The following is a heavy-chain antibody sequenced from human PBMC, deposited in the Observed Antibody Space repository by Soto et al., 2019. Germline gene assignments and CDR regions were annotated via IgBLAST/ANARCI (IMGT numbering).Heavy chain of an antibody. CDR3: ARAPDFWSGSAYGMDV. D-gene: IGHD3-3*01. Sequence: WASVKVSCKASGYTFTSYYMHWVRQAPGQGLEWMGIINPSGGSTSYAQKFQGRVTMTRDTSTSTVYMELSSLRSEDTAVYYCARAPDFWSGSAYGMDVWGQGTTVTVSS. V-gene: IGHV1-46*01. CDR1: GYTFTSYY. CDR2: INPSGGST. J-gene: IGHJ6*02.